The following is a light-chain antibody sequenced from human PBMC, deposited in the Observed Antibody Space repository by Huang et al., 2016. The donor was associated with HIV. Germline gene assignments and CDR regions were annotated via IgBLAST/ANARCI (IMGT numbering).Light chain of an antibody. CDR2: DAS. CDR3: QQRSNWPRT. CDR1: QRVSSY. V-gene: IGKV3-11*01. Sequence: EIVLTQSPATLSLSPGERATLSSRTSQRVSSYLAWYQQTPGQAPRLLIYDASNRATGIPARFSGSGSGTDFTLTISSLEPEDFAVYYCQQRSNWPRTFGQGTKLEIK. J-gene: IGKJ2*01.